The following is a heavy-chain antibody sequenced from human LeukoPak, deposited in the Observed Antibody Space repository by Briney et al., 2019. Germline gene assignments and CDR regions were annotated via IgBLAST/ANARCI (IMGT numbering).Heavy chain of an antibody. CDR3: ARVAPELIGYCSSTSCYPPPYFDY. CDR1: GYTFTSYG. D-gene: IGHD2-2*01. J-gene: IGHJ4*02. Sequence: ASVKVSCKASGYTFTSYGISWVRQAPGQGLEWMGWISAYNGNTNYAQKLQGRVTTTTDTSTSTAYMELRSLRSDDTAVYYCARVAPELIGYCSSTSCYPPPYFDYWGQGTLVTVSS. V-gene: IGHV1-18*01. CDR2: ISAYNGNT.